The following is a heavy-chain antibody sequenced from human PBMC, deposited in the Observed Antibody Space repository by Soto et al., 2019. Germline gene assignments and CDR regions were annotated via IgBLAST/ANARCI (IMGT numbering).Heavy chain of an antibody. V-gene: IGHV1-18*01. Sequence: ASVKISCKASCYTFTSYGISCVRQAPGQELEWMGWISAYNGNTNYAHKLQGRVTMTTDTSTSTAYMELRSLRSDDTAVYYCARDSITMVRGVTDDSYYYGMDVWGQGTTVTVSS. CDR3: ARDSITMVRGVTDDSYYYGMDV. CDR1: CYTFTSYG. CDR2: ISAYNGNT. D-gene: IGHD3-10*01. J-gene: IGHJ6*02.